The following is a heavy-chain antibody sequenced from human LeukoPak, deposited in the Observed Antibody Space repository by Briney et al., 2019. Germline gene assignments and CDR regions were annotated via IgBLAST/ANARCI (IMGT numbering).Heavy chain of an antibody. CDR2: MNPNSGNT. CDR1: GYTFTSYD. V-gene: IGHV1-8*01. D-gene: IGHD6-13*01. J-gene: IGHJ6*03. Sequence: ASVTLCCNASGYTFTSYDINWVRHATGQGLEWMGWMNPNSGNTGYAQKFQGRVTMTRNTSIRTAYMELSSLRSEDTAVYYCARGLDSSSWWSYYYYMDVWGKGTTVTISS. CDR3: ARGLDSSSWWSYYYYMDV.